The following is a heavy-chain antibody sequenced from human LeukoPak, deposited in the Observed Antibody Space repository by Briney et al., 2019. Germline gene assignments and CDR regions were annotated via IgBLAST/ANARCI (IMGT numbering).Heavy chain of an antibody. V-gene: IGHV4-59*08. J-gene: IGHJ5*02. CDR2: IYYSGST. CDR1: GGSISSYY. D-gene: IGHD3-9*01. CDR3: ARTPDTHYDILTGPFDP. Sequence: SGTLSLTCTVSGGSISSYYWSWIRQPPGKGLEWIGYIYYSGSTNYNPSLKSRVTISVDTSKNQFSLKLSSVTAADTAVYYCARTPDTHYDILTGPFDPWGQGTLVTVSS.